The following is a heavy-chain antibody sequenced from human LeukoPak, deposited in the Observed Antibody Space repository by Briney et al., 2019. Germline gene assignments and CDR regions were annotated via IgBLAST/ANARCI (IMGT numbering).Heavy chain of an antibody. D-gene: IGHD2-21*02. CDR1: GFTFNRCW. CDR2: INPDGRDT. V-gene: IGHV3-7*01. Sequence: GGSLRLSCVVSGFTFNRCWMNWVRQAPGKGLEWVAHINPDGRDTYYVDSVKGRFTISRDNAQNSMYLQMNSLRVEDTAVYYRTSWGDTTAEYFQRWGQGTLVTVSS. CDR3: TSWGDTTAEYFQR. J-gene: IGHJ1*01.